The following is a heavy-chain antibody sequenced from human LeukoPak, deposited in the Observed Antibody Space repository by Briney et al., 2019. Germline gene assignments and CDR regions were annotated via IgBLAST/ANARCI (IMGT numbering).Heavy chain of an antibody. J-gene: IGHJ4*02. CDR2: ISYDGSNK. CDR1: GFTFSSYA. CDR3: ARAPRRFGELSYYFDY. Sequence: GGSLRLSCAASGFTFSSYAMHWVRQAPGKGLEWVAVISYDGSNKYYADSVKGRFAISRDNSKNTLYLQMNSLRAEDTAVYYCARAPRRFGELSYYFDYWAREPWSPSPQ. D-gene: IGHD3-10*01. V-gene: IGHV3-30*09.